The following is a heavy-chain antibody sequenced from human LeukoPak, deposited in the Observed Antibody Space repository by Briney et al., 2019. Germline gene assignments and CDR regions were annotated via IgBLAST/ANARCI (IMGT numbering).Heavy chain of an antibody. V-gene: IGHV4-34*01. Sequence: SETLSLTCAVYGGSFSYYYCSWVRQPPGKALEWIGEINHSGSTNYNPSLKSRATISVDTSKNQFSLKLSSVTAADTAVYYCAIRKYYDILTGYRKIPTSGFDPWGQGTLVTVSS. D-gene: IGHD3-9*01. CDR2: INHSGST. CDR1: GGSFSYYY. J-gene: IGHJ5*02. CDR3: AIRKYYDILTGYRKIPTSGFDP.